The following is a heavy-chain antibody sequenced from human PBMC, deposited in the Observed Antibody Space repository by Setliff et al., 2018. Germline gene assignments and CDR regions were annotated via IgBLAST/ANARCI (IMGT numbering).Heavy chain of an antibody. D-gene: IGHD3-16*01. CDR3: ARLRGAFDY. Sequence: SETLSLTCTVSGGSISSYYWSWIRQPPGKRLEWIGCIYYSVSTNYNPSLESRVTISVDTSKNQFSLRLNSATAADTAVYYCARLRGAFDYWGQGTLVTVSS. CDR1: GGSISSYY. CDR2: IYYSVST. V-gene: IGHV4-59*01. J-gene: IGHJ4*02.